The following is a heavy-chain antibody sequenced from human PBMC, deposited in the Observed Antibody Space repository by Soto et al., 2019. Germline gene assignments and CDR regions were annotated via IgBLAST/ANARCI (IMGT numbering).Heavy chain of an antibody. CDR2: ISGSGGST. CDR3: AKDTTVADAFDI. J-gene: IGHJ3*02. CDR1: GFTFSSYA. D-gene: IGHD4-17*01. Sequence: GGSLRLSCAASGFTFSSYAMSWVRPAPGKGLEWVSAISGSGGSTYYADSVKGRFTISRDNSKNTLYLQMNSLRAEDTAVYYCAKDTTVADAFDIWGQGTMVTVSS. V-gene: IGHV3-23*01.